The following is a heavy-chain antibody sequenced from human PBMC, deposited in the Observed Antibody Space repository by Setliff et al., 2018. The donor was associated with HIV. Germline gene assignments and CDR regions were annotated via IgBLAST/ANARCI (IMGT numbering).Heavy chain of an antibody. J-gene: IGHJ3*02. CDR2: IHHSGNT. CDR3: TREGPRITGTGGAFDT. V-gene: IGHV4-38-2*02. CDR1: GSSISSGYF. D-gene: IGHD1-20*01. Sequence: ASETLSLTCAVSGSSISSGYFWGWVRQPPGKGLEWIANIHHSGNTYYNPSLKSRVTISVETSTNQFTLKLNSVTATDTAVYYCTREGPRITGTGGAFDTWGQGTMVT.